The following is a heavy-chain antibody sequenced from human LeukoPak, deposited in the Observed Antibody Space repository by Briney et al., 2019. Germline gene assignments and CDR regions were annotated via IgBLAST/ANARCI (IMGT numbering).Heavy chain of an antibody. Sequence: AGGSLRLSCAASAFTFSSHWMSWVRQAPGKGLEWVANMNQDGSEKYYVDSVKGRFTISRDNAKNSLYLQMNSLRAEDTAVYYCARGLYSAGDWGQGALVT. CDR3: ARGLYSAGD. D-gene: IGHD2-2*02. CDR1: AFTFSSHW. CDR2: MNQDGSEK. V-gene: IGHV3-7*04. J-gene: IGHJ4*02.